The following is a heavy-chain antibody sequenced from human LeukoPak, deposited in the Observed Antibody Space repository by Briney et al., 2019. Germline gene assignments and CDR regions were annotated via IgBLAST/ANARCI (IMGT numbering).Heavy chain of an antibody. J-gene: IGHJ4*02. D-gene: IGHD6-6*01. CDR2: INHSGST. CDR1: GGFFSGYY. Sequence: PSETLSLTCAVYGGFFSGYYWSWIRQPPGKGLEWIGEINHSGSTNYNPSLKSRVTISVDTSKNHLSLRLSSVTAADTAVYYCARLSEKLNLFSSSSGFDYWGQGTLSPSPQ. V-gene: IGHV4-34*01. CDR3: ARLSEKLNLFSSSSGFDY.